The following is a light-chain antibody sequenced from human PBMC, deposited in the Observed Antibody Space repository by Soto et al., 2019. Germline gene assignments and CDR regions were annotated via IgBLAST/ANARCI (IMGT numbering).Light chain of an antibody. J-gene: IGKJ5*01. CDR1: QNINSY. Sequence: DIQMTQSPSSVSASVGDTVIITCRASQNINSYLNWYQQKPGKAPKLLIYAASSLQSGVPSRFSGSGSGTDFTLTVSSLQPEDFATYYCHQSYDIPTFGQGTRLEIK. V-gene: IGKV1-39*01. CDR2: AAS. CDR3: HQSYDIPT.